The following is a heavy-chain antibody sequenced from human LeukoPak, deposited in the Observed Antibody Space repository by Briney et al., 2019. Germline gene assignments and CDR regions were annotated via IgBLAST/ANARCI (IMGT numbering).Heavy chain of an antibody. J-gene: IGHJ3*02. CDR1: GFTFSSYA. D-gene: IGHD6-13*01. V-gene: IGHV3-30*04. Sequence: GGSLRLSCAASGFTFSSYAMHWVRQAPGKGLEWVAVISYDGSNKYYADSVKGRFTIPRDNSKNTLYLQMNSLRAEDTAVYYCARGYSSSWAGEDAFDIWGQGTMVTVSS. CDR2: ISYDGSNK. CDR3: ARGYSSSWAGEDAFDI.